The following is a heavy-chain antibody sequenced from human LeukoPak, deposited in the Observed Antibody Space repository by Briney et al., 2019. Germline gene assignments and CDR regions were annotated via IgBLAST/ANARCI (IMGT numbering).Heavy chain of an antibody. V-gene: IGHV4-39*07. CDR1: GGSISSSSYY. J-gene: IGHJ3*02. Sequence: PSETLSLTCTVSGGSISSSSYYWGWIRQPPVKGLEWIGSIYYSGSTYYNPSLKSRVTISVDTSKNQFSLKLSSVAAADTAVYYCARDRTTDDDAFDIWGQGTMVTVSS. CDR2: IYYSGST. CDR3: ARDRTTDDDAFDI. D-gene: IGHD1-1*01.